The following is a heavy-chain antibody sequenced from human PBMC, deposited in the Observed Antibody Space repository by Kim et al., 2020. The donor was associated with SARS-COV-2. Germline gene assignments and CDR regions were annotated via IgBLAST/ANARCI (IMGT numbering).Heavy chain of an antibody. J-gene: IGHJ4*02. Sequence: TPSLKSRVTIAVDTSKNQFALKLSSVTAADTAVYYCARGGAAAGSAYFDYWGQGTLVTVSS. D-gene: IGHD6-13*01. CDR3: ARGGAAAGSAYFDY. V-gene: IGHV4-34*01.